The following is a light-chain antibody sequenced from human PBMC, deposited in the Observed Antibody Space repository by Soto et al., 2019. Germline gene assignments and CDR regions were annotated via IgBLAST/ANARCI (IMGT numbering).Light chain of an antibody. J-gene: IGKJ1*01. CDR1: QSISGY. V-gene: IGKV1-39*01. CDR3: QQSYSARWT. CDR2: TAS. Sequence: DIQMTQSPSSLSASVGDRVTITCRASQSISGYLNWFQQKPGKAPQLLIYTASSLQSGVQSRFSGSGSGTDFTLTIRSLQPEDFATYYCQQSYSARWTFGQGTKVDIK.